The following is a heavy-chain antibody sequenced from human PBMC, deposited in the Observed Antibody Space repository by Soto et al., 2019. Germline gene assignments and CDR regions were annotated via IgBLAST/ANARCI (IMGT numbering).Heavy chain of an antibody. CDR1: GGTFSSYA. CDR2: IIPIFGTA. D-gene: IGHD2-2*01. CDR3: ARPVPAAGYYYGMDV. V-gene: IGHV1-69*12. Sequence: QVQLVQSGAEVKKPGSSVKVSCKASGGTFSSYAISWVRQAPGQGLEWMGGIIPIFGTASYAQKFQGRVTIAADESASSAYMALRRLRSEAPDVYSCARPVPAAGYYYGMDVWGQGTTVTVSS. J-gene: IGHJ6*02.